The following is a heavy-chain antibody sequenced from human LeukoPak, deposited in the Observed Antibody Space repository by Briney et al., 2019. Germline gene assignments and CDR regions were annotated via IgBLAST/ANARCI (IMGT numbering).Heavy chain of an antibody. CDR2: ITGSGGST. CDR3: ARGRNTGRQFYFDY. CDR1: GFTFSSSG. Sequence: GGSLTLSCAASGFTFSSSGMGWVRQAPGKGLECVSPITGSGGSTSYTDSVKGRFTISRDNSKNTLYLQMNSLRAEDTAVYYCARGRNTGRQFYFDYWGQGTLVTVAS. J-gene: IGHJ4*02. D-gene: IGHD5-18*01. V-gene: IGHV3-23*01.